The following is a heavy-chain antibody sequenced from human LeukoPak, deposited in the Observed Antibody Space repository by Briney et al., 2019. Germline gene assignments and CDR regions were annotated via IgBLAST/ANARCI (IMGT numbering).Heavy chain of an antibody. CDR3: ASSLYRGAADAFDI. D-gene: IGHD3-10*01. CDR2: IYYSGST. Sequence: LETLSLTCTVSGGSISSYYWSWIRQPPGKGLEWIGYIYYSGSTNYNPSLKSRVTISVDTSKNQFSLKLTSVTAADTAVYFCASSLYRGAADAFDIWGQGTMVTVSS. CDR1: GGSISSYY. J-gene: IGHJ3*02. V-gene: IGHV4-59*01.